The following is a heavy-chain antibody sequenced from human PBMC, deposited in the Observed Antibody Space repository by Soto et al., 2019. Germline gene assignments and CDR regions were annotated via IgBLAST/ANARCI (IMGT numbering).Heavy chain of an antibody. CDR3: ARRIQASGSQALAI. Sequence: QVQMVESGGGLVKPGGSLRLSCAASGFTFSDYSMAWVRQAPGEGLEWISYIRAGDSNIYHADSVKGRFTISRDNAKNSLYLQMNSLRAADMAVYYCARRIQASGSQALAIWGQATMVTVSS. D-gene: IGHD6-13*01. CDR1: GFTFSDYS. J-gene: IGHJ3*02. CDR2: IRAGDSNI. V-gene: IGHV3-11*01.